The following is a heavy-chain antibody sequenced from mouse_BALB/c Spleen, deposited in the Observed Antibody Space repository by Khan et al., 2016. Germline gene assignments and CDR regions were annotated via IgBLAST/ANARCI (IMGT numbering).Heavy chain of an antibody. V-gene: IGHV5-9-1*01. CDR2: ISSGGSYT. CDR1: GFTFSSYA. D-gene: IGHD1-1*01. J-gene: IGHJ2*01. Sequence: EVKLVESGGGLVKPGGSLKLSCAASGFTFSSYAMSWVRQTPEKRLEWVATISSGGSYTYYPDSVKGRFTISRDNAKNTLYLQMSSLRSEDTAMYYCARRGTVVATDYWGQGTTRTVSS. CDR3: ARRGTVVATDY.